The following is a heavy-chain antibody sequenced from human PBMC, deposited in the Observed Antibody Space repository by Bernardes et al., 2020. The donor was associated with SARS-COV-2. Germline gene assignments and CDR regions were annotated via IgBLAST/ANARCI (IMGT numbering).Heavy chain of an antibody. CDR2: ISSSSSYI. J-gene: IGHJ4*02. CDR1: GFTFSSYS. Sequence: GSLSLSCAASGFTFSSYSLNWVRPAPWKGLEWVASISSSSSYIYYADPVKGRFTISRDNAKNSLYLQMNSLRAEDTAVYYCARDLKVGATPFGSWGQGTVVTVSS. V-gene: IGHV3-21*01. CDR3: ARDLKVGATPFGS. D-gene: IGHD1-26*01.